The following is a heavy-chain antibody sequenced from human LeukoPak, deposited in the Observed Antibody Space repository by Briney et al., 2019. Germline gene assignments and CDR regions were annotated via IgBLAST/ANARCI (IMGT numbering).Heavy chain of an antibody. Sequence: GSLRLSCAASGFSFSGAWMSWVRQAPGKGLEWVANIKQDGSERCYVDSVTGRFTISRDNAKNSLYLQMNNLRADDTAVYFCAWVSYGYTDYWGQGSLVTVSS. D-gene: IGHD5-18*01. V-gene: IGHV3-7*04. J-gene: IGHJ4*02. CDR2: IKQDGSER. CDR3: AWVSYGYTDY. CDR1: GFSFSGAW.